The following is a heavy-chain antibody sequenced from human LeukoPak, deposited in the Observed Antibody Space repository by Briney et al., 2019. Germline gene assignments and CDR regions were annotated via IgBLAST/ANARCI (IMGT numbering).Heavy chain of an antibody. Sequence: GGSLRLSCAASGFTFSSYWMHWVRQGPGKGLVWVSRIYSDGSRTTYADSVKGRFTISGDNAKDTLYLQMNSLRAEDTAVYYCARSGRGGAFDIWGHGTMVTVSS. V-gene: IGHV3-74*01. CDR3: ARSGRGGAFDI. J-gene: IGHJ3*02. D-gene: IGHD1-26*01. CDR2: IYSDGSRT. CDR1: GFTFSSYW.